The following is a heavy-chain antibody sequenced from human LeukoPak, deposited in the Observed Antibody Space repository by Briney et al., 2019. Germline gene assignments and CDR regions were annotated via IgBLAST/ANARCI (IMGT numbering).Heavy chain of an antibody. CDR1: GGPISSSSYY. D-gene: IGHD6-19*01. CDR2: IYYSGST. Sequence: PSETLSLTCTVSGGPISSSSYYWGWIRQPPGKGLEWIGSIYYSGSTYYNPSLKSRVTISVDTSKNQFSLKLSSVTAADTAVYYCARMGAVAGIFRRASNWFDPWGQGTLVTVSS. J-gene: IGHJ5*02. V-gene: IGHV4-39*01. CDR3: ARMGAVAGIFRRASNWFDP.